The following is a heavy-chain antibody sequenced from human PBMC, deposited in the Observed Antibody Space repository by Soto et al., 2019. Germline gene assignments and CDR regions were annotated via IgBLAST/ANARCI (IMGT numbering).Heavy chain of an antibody. CDR2: INHSGST. CDR1: GGSFSGYY. V-gene: IGHV4-34*01. CDR3: ASFPVITFGGVIVPRYY. J-gene: IGHJ4*02. D-gene: IGHD3-16*02. Sequence: SETLSLTCAVYGGSFSGYYWSWIRQPPGKGLEWIGEINHSGSTNYNPSLKSRVTISVDTSKNQFSLKLSSVTAADTAVYYCASFPVITFGGVIVPRYYWSQGTLVTVSS.